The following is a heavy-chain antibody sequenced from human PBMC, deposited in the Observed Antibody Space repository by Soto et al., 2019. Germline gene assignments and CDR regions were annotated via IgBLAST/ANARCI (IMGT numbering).Heavy chain of an antibody. V-gene: IGHV3-30-3*01. J-gene: IGHJ4*02. Sequence: ESGGGVVQPGRSLRLSCAASGFTFSSYAMHWVRQAPGKGLEWVGVISYDGSNKYYADSVKGRFTISRDNSKNTLYLQMNSLRAEDTAVYYCARDKREQWLSTFDYWGQGTLVTVSS. CDR3: ARDKREQWLSTFDY. CDR1: GFTFSSYA. CDR2: ISYDGSNK. D-gene: IGHD6-19*01.